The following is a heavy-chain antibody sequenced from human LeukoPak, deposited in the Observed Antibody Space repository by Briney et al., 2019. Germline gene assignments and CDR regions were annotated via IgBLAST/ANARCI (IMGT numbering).Heavy chain of an antibody. CDR2: IYYSGTT. V-gene: IGHV4-39*07. Sequence: SETLSLTCTVSGGSISSSSYYWGWVRQPPGKGLEWIGNIYYSGTTYYNPSLKSRVTISLDTSKNQFSLKLSSVTAADTAVYYCAREWSNYGSGSPYFDYWGQGTLVTVS. CDR1: GGSISSSSYY. CDR3: AREWSNYGSGSPYFDY. D-gene: IGHD3-10*01. J-gene: IGHJ4*02.